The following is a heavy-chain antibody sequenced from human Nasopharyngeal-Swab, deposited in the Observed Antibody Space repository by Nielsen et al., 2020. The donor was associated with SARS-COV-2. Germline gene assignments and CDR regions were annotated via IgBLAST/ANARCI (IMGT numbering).Heavy chain of an antibody. CDR1: GFTFDDFV. Sequence: SLKISCAASGFTFDDFVMHWVRQAPGKGLEWVSGISSNSKNIGYADSVKGRFTISRDDAKNSPYLQMNSLRAEDTALYYCANGRDWGQGTLVTVSS. CDR2: ISSNSKNI. CDR3: ANGRD. J-gene: IGHJ4*02. V-gene: IGHV3-9*01.